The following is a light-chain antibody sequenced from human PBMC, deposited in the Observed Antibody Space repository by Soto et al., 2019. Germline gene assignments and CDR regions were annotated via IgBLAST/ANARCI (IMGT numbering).Light chain of an antibody. CDR1: QGINNY. Sequence: DIQMTQSPSSLSASVGDRVTITCRASQGINNYLIWYQQKPGKAPERLIYDAFSLQTGDPSRFSGGASGTDFTLTISSLQPEDVATYYCQQYDTLPQTFGQGTKLEI. CDR3: QQYDTLPQT. V-gene: IGKV1-33*01. CDR2: DAF. J-gene: IGKJ2*01.